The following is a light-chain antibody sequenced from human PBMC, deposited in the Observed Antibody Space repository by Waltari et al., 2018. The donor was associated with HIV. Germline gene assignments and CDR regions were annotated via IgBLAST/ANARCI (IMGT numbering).Light chain of an antibody. CDR1: NSDRKS. V-gene: IGLV3-21*04. J-gene: IGLJ2*01. Sequence: SILTQPPSVSVAPGETATITCGALNSDRKSVHWYQQKAGQAPVVVLSYDTDRPARIPVVFCAFNSGHSTTLSISRVGSGDESDYYCKVWDSASDHVLFGGGTRMTVL. CDR2: YDT. CDR3: KVWDSASDHVL.